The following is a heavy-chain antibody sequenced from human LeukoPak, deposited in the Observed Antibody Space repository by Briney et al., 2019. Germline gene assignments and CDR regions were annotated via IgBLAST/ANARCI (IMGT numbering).Heavy chain of an antibody. J-gene: IGHJ4*02. CDR3: ANAGHDYSGDFFDY. V-gene: IGHV3-74*01. CDR2: INSDGSST. D-gene: IGHD4-23*01. Sequence: PGGSLRLSCAASEFTFSNYWMHWVRQAPGKGLVWVSRINSDGSSTAYADSVKGRFTISRDNAKNTLYLQMNSLRAEDTAVYYCANAGHDYSGDFFDYWGQGTLVTVSS. CDR1: EFTFSNYW.